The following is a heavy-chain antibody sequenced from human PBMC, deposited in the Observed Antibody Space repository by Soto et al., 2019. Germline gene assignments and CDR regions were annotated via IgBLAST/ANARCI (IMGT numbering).Heavy chain of an antibody. D-gene: IGHD2-2*01. J-gene: IGHJ4*02. CDR1: GYTFTTYG. CDR3: ARERYCIGTSASWGVNFDY. CDR2: ISAYNGNT. V-gene: IGHV1-18*01. Sequence: ASVKVSCKASGYTFTTYGVSWVRQAPGQGLEWMGWISAYNGNTNFAQKVLGRVTMTTDTSTSTAYMELRSLRSDDTAVYYCARERYCIGTSASWGVNFDYGGQGPWVPVSS.